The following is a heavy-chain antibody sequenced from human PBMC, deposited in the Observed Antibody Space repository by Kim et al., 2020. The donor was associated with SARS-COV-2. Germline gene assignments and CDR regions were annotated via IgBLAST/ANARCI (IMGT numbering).Heavy chain of an antibody. CDR2: IYYSGST. V-gene: IGHV4-39*01. CDR1: GGSISSSSYY. D-gene: IGHD2-15*01. J-gene: IGHJ5*02. CDR3: ARRWWLSFDP. Sequence: SETLSLTCTVSGGSISSSSYYWGWIRQPPGKGLEWIGSIYYSGSTYYNPSLKSRVTISVDTSKNQFSLKLSSVTAADTAVYYCARRWWLSFDPWGQGTLVTVSS.